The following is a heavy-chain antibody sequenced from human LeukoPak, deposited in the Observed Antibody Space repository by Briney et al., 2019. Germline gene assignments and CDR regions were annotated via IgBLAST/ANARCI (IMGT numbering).Heavy chain of an antibody. V-gene: IGHV4-34*01. Sequence: PSETLSLTCEVYGVSLSPYWWSWIRQPPGKGLEWIGEIKHSGHTNYNPSLKSRVTISVDTSKKQFSLKLSSVTVADTALYFCARRGANDFGDSAGNFAYDIWGQGTMVTASS. CDR1: GVSLSPYW. J-gene: IGHJ3*02. CDR3: ARRGANDFGDSAGNFAYDI. D-gene: IGHD4-17*01. CDR2: IKHSGHT.